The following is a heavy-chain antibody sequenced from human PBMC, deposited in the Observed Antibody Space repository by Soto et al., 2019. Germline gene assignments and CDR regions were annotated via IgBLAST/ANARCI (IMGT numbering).Heavy chain of an antibody. V-gene: IGHV3-23*01. CDR3: ARWREQQLSRGYYGMDV. J-gene: IGHJ6*02. CDR2: ISGRGEST. D-gene: IGHD6-13*01. Sequence: EAQLLESGGGLVQPGGSLRLSCAASGFTFSSYAMSWVRQAPGKGLGWVSAISGRGESTNYADSVKGRFTISRDNSKNTLILQMNSLRAEDTAVYYCARWREQQLSRGYYGMDVWGQGTTVTVSS. CDR1: GFTFSSYA.